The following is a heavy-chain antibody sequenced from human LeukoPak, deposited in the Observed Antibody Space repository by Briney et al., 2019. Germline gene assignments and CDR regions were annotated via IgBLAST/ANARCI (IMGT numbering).Heavy chain of an antibody. CDR2: IKQDESEK. CDR1: GFTFSTYW. CDR3: ARGDDCSGGSCYKGNWFDP. D-gene: IGHD2-15*01. J-gene: IGHJ5*02. V-gene: IGHV3-7*01. Sequence: GGSLRLSCAASGFTFSTYWMSWVRQAPGKGLEWVANIKQDESEKYYVDSVKGRFTISRDNAKNSLYLQMNSLRAEDTAVYYCARGDDCSGGSCYKGNWFDPWGQGTLVTVSS.